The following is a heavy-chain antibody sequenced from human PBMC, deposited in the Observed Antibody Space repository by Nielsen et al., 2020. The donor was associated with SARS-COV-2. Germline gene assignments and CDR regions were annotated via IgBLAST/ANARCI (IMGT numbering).Heavy chain of an antibody. D-gene: IGHD3-3*01. J-gene: IGHJ6*02. CDR2: INHSGST. CDR1: GGSFSGYY. Sequence: SKTLSLTCAVYGGSFSGYYWSWIRQPPGKGLEWIGEINHSGSTNYNPSLKSRVTISVDTSKNQFSLKLSSVTAADTAVYYCARAHDDFWSDQAGMDVWGQGTTVTVSS. V-gene: IGHV4-34*01. CDR3: ARAHDDFWSDQAGMDV.